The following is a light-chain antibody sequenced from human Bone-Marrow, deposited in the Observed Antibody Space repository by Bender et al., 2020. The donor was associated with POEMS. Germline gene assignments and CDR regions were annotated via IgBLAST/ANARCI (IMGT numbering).Light chain of an antibody. J-gene: IGLJ1*01. Sequence: QSALTQPASVSGSPGQSITISCTGSSSDIVRYDFVSWYQQHPGKAPKLMIYAGSNRPSGVSDRFSASKSGNKASLISSGLQTEEEADYFGSSYTTSDTYVFGSGTSVTVL. CDR2: AGS. CDR1: SSDIVRYDF. CDR3: SSYTTSDTYV. V-gene: IGLV2-14*02.